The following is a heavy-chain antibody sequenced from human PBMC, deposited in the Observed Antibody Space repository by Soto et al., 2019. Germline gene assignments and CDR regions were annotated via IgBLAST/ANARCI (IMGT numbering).Heavy chain of an antibody. CDR2: MTSDMKTI. CDR3: ARSVEGHFDY. CDR1: GFTFSVYS. Sequence: EVQLVESGGGLVQPGGSLRLSCAASGFTFSVYSMNWIRQAPGKGLQWVSYMTSDMKTIHYAESVKGRFTISRDNAKNLVYLQMTCLRDADTAVYYCARSVEGHFDYWGQGALVTVST. J-gene: IGHJ4*02. V-gene: IGHV3-48*02. D-gene: IGHD6-19*01.